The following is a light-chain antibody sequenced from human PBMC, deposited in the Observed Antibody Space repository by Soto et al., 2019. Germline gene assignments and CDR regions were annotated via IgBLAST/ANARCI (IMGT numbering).Light chain of an antibody. V-gene: IGLV1-44*01. J-gene: IGLJ1*01. CDR1: SSSIGSNS. CDR3: AEWDGRLNVYV. Sequence: QSVLTQPPSASGTPGQRVTISCSGSSSSIGSNSVNWYQQLPRTAPKVLIYTNNQRPSGVPDRFSGSKSGTSASLAISGLPDEDDDDYYCAEWDGRLNVYVFGTGTKLTVL. CDR2: TNN.